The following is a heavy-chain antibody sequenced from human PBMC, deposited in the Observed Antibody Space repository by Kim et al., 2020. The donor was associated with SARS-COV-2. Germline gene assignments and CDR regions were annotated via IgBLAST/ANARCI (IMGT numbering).Heavy chain of an antibody. D-gene: IGHD4-17*01. CDR3: ARGNGDYGFDY. Sequence: TNHAPKFQGRVTMTRDTSISTAYMGLSRLRSDDTVVYYCARGNGDYGFDYWGQGTLVTVSS. CDR2: T. J-gene: IGHJ4*02. V-gene: IGHV1-2*05.